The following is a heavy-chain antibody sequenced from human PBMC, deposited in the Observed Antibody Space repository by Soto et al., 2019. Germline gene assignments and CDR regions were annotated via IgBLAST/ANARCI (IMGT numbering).Heavy chain of an antibody. CDR3: ARSKLSGSPSQYFFYYGLDV. V-gene: IGHV3-33*01. J-gene: IGHJ6*02. CDR1: GFTFSNYG. CDR2: VWYDGSEK. D-gene: IGHD3-3*01. Sequence: QVQLVESGGSVVQPWGSLRLSCSASGFTFSNYGMHWVRQTPGMGLEWIAVVWYDGSEKYYADSVKGRFAISRDDSKNTLFLQMIGLRVEDTAVYYCARSKLSGSPSQYFFYYGLDVWGQGTTVTVSS.